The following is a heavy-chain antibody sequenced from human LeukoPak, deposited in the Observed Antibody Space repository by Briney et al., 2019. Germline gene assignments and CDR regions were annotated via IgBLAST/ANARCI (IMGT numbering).Heavy chain of an antibody. CDR1: GYTFTSYG. CDR3: ARDGHPPPGSWFDY. V-gene: IGHV1-18*01. D-gene: IGHD6-13*01. Sequence: ASVNVSCKASGYTFTSYGISWVRQAPGQGLEWMGWISAYNGNANYAQKLQGRVTMTTDTSTTTAYMELRSLRSDDTAVYYCARDGHPPPGSWFDYWGQGTLVTVSS. CDR2: ISAYNGNA. J-gene: IGHJ4*02.